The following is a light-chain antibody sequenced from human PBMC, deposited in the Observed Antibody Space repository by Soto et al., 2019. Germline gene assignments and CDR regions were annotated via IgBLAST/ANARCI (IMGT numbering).Light chain of an antibody. Sequence: QSVLTQPPSASGTPGQRVTISCSGSSSSIGSNSVNWYQQLPGTAPKLLIYSDNQRPSGVPDRFSGSKSGTSASLAISGLQSEDDADYYCASWDDSLNVWLFGGGTQLTVL. CDR1: SSSIGSNS. CDR2: SDN. J-gene: IGLJ7*01. V-gene: IGLV1-44*01. CDR3: ASWDDSLNVWL.